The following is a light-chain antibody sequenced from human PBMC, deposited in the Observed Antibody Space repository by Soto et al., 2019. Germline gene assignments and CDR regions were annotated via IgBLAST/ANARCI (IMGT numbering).Light chain of an antibody. Sequence: EIVMTQSPATLSVSPGERVTFSCRASQSVSSSYLAWYQQKPGQAPRLLIYGASSRATGIPDRFSGSGSGTDFTLTISRLEPEDFAVYYCQQYGSSPKTFGQGTKVDIK. V-gene: IGKV3-20*01. CDR3: QQYGSSPKT. CDR1: QSVSSSY. CDR2: GAS. J-gene: IGKJ1*01.